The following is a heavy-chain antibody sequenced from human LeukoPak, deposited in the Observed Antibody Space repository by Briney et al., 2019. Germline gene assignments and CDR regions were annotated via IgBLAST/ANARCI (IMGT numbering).Heavy chain of an antibody. V-gene: IGHV4-39*07. J-gene: IGHJ4*02. D-gene: IGHD4-17*01. CDR2: IYYSGST. CDR1: GGSISSSSYY. Sequence: SETLSLTCTVSGGSISSSSYYWGWIRQPPGKGLEWIGSIYYSGSTYYNPSLKSRVTISVDTSKNQFSLKLSSVTAADTAVYYCARVGNHDYGKYYFDYWGQGTLVTVSS. CDR3: ARVGNHDYGKYYFDY.